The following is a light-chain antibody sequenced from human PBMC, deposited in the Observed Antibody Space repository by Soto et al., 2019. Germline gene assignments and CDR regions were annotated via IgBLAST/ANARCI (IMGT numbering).Light chain of an antibody. CDR3: GSITSSSTSV. Sequence: QSVLGQPASVSGSPGQSITISCTGTSSDVGGYEYVSWYQHQPGKAPKLIIYDVTNRPSGVSNRFSGSKSGNTASLTISGIQTEDEADYYCGSITSSSTSVFGTGTKVTI. CDR2: DVT. CDR1: SSDVGGYEY. V-gene: IGLV2-14*01. J-gene: IGLJ1*01.